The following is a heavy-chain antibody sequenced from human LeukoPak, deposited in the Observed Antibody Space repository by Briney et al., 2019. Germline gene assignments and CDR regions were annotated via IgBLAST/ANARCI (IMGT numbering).Heavy chain of an antibody. D-gene: IGHD1-26*01. CDR1: GYSFTSYW. J-gene: IGHJ4*02. CDR2: IYPGDSDT. Sequence: GESLKISCKGSGYSFTSYWIGWVRQMPEKDLEWMGIIYPGDSDTRYSPSFQGQVTISADKSISTAYLQWSSLKASDTAMYYCARQSIVGATPFDYWGQGTLVTVSS. V-gene: IGHV5-51*01. CDR3: ARQSIVGATPFDY.